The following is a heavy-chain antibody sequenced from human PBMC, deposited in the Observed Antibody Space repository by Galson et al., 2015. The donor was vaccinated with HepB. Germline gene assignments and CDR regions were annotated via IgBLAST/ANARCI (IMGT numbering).Heavy chain of an antibody. D-gene: IGHD3-16*01. CDR2: INGRGPTR. J-gene: IGHJ5*01. CDR1: GFIFRHHA. CDR3: VKEGSRFGGDWFDS. Sequence: SLRLSCAGSGFIFRHHAMAWIRQAPGKGLEWVSGINGRGPTRSYSDAVKGRFSISRDNSKDTVFLQMDNLRAEDTAVYYCVKEGSRFGGDWFDSWDQGALVTVS. V-gene: IGHV3-23*01.